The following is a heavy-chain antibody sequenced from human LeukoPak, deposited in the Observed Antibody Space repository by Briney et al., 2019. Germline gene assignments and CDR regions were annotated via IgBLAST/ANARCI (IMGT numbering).Heavy chain of an antibody. Sequence: PETLSLTCAAYGGSFSAYYWNWIRQPPEKGLEWIGEINHSGSTNYNPSLKSRVTISVDTSKNQFSLKLSSVTAADTAVYYCARSSSWRPYFDYWGQGTLVTVSS. CDR2: INHSGST. CDR1: GGSFSAYY. V-gene: IGHV4-34*01. D-gene: IGHD6-13*01. CDR3: ARSSSWRPYFDY. J-gene: IGHJ4*02.